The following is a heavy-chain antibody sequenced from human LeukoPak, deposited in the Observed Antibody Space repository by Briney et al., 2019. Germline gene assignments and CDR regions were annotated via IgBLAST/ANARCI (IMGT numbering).Heavy chain of an antibody. CDR3: VRDLGGRSGH. J-gene: IGHJ4*02. CDR1: GFTFSSNW. CDR2: INEDGSTT. V-gene: IGHV3-74*01. D-gene: IGHD1-26*01. Sequence: QSGGSLRLSCAASGFTFSSNWMHWVRQAPGKGLVWVSRINEDGSTTNYADSVKGRSTIFRGNAKNTLYLQMNSLRAEDTAVYYCVRDLGGRSGHWGQGTLVTVSS.